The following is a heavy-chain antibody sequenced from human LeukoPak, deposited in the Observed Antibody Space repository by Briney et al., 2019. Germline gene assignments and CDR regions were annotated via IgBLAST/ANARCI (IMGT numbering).Heavy chain of an antibody. V-gene: IGHV4-34*01. J-gene: IGHJ4*02. Sequence: SETLSLTCAVYGGSFSGYYWSWIRQPPGKGLEWIGEINHSGSTNYNPSLKSRVAISVDTSKNQFSLKLSSVTAADTAVYYCARRRVVPAARFDYWGQGTLVTVSS. CDR3: ARRRVVPAARFDY. CDR2: INHSGST. CDR1: GGSFSGYY. D-gene: IGHD2-2*01.